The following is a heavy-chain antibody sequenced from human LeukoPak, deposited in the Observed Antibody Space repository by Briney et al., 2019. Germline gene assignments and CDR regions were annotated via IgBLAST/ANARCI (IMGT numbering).Heavy chain of an antibody. CDR3: ARHLEGAGPDWFDP. J-gene: IGHJ5*02. Sequence: IYPGDSDTRYSPSFQGQVTISADKSISTAYLQWSSLKASDTAMYYCARHLEGAGPDWFDPWGQGTLVTVSS. D-gene: IGHD1-26*01. V-gene: IGHV5-51*01. CDR2: IYPGDSDT.